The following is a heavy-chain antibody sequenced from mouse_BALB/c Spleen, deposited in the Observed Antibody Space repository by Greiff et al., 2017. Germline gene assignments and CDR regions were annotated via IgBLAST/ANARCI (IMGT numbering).Heavy chain of an antibody. D-gene: IGHD1-1*01. CDR2: IWGGGST. CDR1: GFSLSRYS. CDR3: ARKRDGSSLNYAMDY. J-gene: IGHJ4*01. V-gene: IGHV2-6-4*01. Sequence: VQLVESGPGLVAPSQSLSITCTVSGFSLSRYSVHWVRQPPGKGLEWLGMIWGGGSTDYNSALKSRLSISKDNSKSQVFFRMNSLQANDTAIYYCARKRDGSSLNYAMDYWGQGTSVTVSS.